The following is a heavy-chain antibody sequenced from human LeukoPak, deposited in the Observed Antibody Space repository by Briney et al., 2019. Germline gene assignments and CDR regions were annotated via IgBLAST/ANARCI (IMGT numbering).Heavy chain of an antibody. J-gene: IGHJ4*02. CDR3: ARDYASDY. CDR2: VDPDGTTT. V-gene: IGHV3-74*01. CDR1: GFTLSNYR. Sequence: GGSLRLFCAASGFTLSNYRVHWVRQAPGEGLVWVSRVDPDGTTTNYADSVTGRFTTSRDNAKNSLYLQMSSLRAEDTAVYYCARDYASDYWGQGTLVTVSS. D-gene: IGHD3-10*01.